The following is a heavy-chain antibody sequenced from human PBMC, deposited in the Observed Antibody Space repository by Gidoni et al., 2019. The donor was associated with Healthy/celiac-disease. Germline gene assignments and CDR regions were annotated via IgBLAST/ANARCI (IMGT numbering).Heavy chain of an antibody. CDR1: GFTFTSYS. V-gene: IGHV3-48*01. D-gene: IGHD4-17*01. J-gene: IGHJ6*02. CDR2: ISSTGDTI. CDR3: ARDVYGDYAVDV. Sequence: EVQLVESGGGLVQPGGSLRLSCTASGFTFTSYSMNWFRQAPGKGLEWVSYISSTGDTIYYADSVKGRFIISRGNAKNSLYLQMNSLRAEDTAVYYCARDVYGDYAVDVWGQGTTVTVSS.